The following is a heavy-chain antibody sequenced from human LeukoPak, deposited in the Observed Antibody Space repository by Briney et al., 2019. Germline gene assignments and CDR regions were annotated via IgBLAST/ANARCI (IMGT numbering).Heavy chain of an antibody. CDR2: INPSGGST. Sequence: ASVKVSCKASGYTFTTYYLQWVRQAPGQGLEWMGIINPSGGSTSYAQKFQGRVTMTRDTSTSTVHMELSSLRSEDTAVYYCARAGPLTWIQLWLSEGPFDYWGQGTLVTVSS. CDR3: ARAGPLTWIQLWLSEGPFDY. V-gene: IGHV1-46*01. CDR1: GYTFTTYY. J-gene: IGHJ4*02. D-gene: IGHD5-18*01.